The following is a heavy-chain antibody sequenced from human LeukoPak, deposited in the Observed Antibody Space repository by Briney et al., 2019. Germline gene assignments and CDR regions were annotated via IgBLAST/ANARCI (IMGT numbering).Heavy chain of an antibody. CDR3: AKIFPYGCNPA. CDR2: ISGNGGST. D-gene: IGHD4-23*01. V-gene: IGHV3-23*01. CDR1: GFIFSNCA. Sequence: GGSLRLSCAASGFIFSNCAMSWVRQAPGKGREWESAISGNGGSTNYAASVKGRFTISRDNSKNPLSLQMNTLSAEDTAVYYCAKIFPYGCNPAWGQGTLVTVSS. J-gene: IGHJ4*02.